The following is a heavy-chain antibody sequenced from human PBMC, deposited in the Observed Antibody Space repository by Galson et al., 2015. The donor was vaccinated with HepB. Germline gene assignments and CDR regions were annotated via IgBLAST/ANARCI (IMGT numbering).Heavy chain of an antibody. CDR3: AKVAILGATPHYFDY. V-gene: IGHV3-74*01. Sequence: SLRLSCAASGFTFSSYWMHWVRQGPGKGLVWVSPINSDGITTSYADSVKGRFTTSRDSTSNTVFLLMTSLRVDDTAVYYCAKVAILGATPHYFDYLGQGTLVTVSS. D-gene: IGHD3-16*01. CDR1: GFTFSSYW. CDR2: INSDGITT. J-gene: IGHJ4*02.